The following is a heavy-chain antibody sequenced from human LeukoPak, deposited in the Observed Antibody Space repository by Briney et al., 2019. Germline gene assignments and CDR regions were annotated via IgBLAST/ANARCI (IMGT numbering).Heavy chain of an antibody. J-gene: IGHJ4*02. CDR1: GFTVSSNY. V-gene: IGHV3-23*01. D-gene: IGHD3-10*01. CDR2: ISGSGGST. CDR3: AKDLYYGSGSYYNVIPQFDY. Sequence: GSLRLSCAASGFTVSSNYMSWVRQAPGKGLEWVSAISGSGGSTYYADSVKGRFTISRDNSKNTLYLQMNSLRAEDTAVYYCAKDLYYGSGSYYNVIPQFDYWGQGTLVTVSS.